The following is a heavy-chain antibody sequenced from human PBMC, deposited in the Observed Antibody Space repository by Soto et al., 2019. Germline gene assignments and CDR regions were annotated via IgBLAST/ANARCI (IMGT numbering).Heavy chain of an antibody. Sequence: GGSLRLSCAASGFTLSNYWMSWVRQAPGKGLEWVANIKQDGSEKNYVDSVKGRFTISRDNAKSSLYLQMNSLRAEDTAVYYCARVPTVGGYWAQRTLVTVSS. CDR3: ARVPTVGGY. CDR1: GFTLSNYW. CDR2: IKQDGSEK. V-gene: IGHV3-7*01. J-gene: IGHJ4*02. D-gene: IGHD4-17*01.